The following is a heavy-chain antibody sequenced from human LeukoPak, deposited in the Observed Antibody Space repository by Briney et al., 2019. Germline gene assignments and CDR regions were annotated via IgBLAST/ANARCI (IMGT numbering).Heavy chain of an antibody. CDR3: VADTMVRGAMDS. J-gene: IGHJ4*02. Sequence: RAGGSLRLSCVPSGFTFDNSPMHWVRQVPGGGLEWVSFISWDGATTYYRVSVKGRFTIYRDNSKNSLFLQKNSLRSEDTALFYCVADTMVRGAMDSWGQGTLVTVSS. D-gene: IGHD3-10*01. CDR1: GFTFDNSP. CDR2: ISWDGATT. V-gene: IGHV3-43*01.